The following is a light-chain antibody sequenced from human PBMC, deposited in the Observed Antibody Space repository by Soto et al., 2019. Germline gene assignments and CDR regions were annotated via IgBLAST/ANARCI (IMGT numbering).Light chain of an antibody. CDR2: GAS. V-gene: IGKV3-15*01. J-gene: IGKJ2*01. Sequence: IVMTQSTATLSVCPGERATLSCRASQSVSSNLAWYQQKPGQAPRLLIYGASTRATGIPARFSGSGSGTEFTLTISSLQSEDFAVYYCQQYNDWPPKQYTFGQGTKLEIK. CDR3: QQYNDWPPKQYT. CDR1: QSVSSN.